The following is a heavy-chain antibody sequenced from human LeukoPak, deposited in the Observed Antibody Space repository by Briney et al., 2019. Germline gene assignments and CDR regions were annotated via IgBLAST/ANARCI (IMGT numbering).Heavy chain of an antibody. Sequence: GGSLRLSCAAPGFTFSSYEMNWVRQAPGKGLEWVSYISSSGGTIYYADSVKGRFTFSRDNGKNSLYLQMNSLRAEDTAVYFCARNYDSSGYYYGLIDYWGQGTLVTVSS. CDR2: ISSSGGTI. CDR3: ARNYDSSGYYYGLIDY. J-gene: IGHJ4*02. CDR1: GFTFSSYE. D-gene: IGHD3-22*01. V-gene: IGHV3-48*03.